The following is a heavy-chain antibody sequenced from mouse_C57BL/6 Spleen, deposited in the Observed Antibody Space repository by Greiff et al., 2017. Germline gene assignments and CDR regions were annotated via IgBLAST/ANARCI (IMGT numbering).Heavy chain of an antibody. Sequence: QVQLKQSGAELMKPGASVKLSCKATGYTFTGYWIEWVKQRPGHGLEWIGEILPGSGSTNYNEKFKGKATFTADTSSNTAYMPLSSLTTEDSAIYYCAHYYGTGYFDVWGTGTTVTVSS. V-gene: IGHV1-9*01. D-gene: IGHD1-1*01. CDR2: ILPGSGST. CDR1: GYTFTGYW. J-gene: IGHJ1*03. CDR3: AHYYGTGYFDV.